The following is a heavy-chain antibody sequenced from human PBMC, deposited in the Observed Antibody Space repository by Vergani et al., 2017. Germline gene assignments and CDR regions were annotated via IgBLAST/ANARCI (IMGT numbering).Heavy chain of an antibody. V-gene: IGHV3-30*04. CDR2: ILFDGSNK. J-gene: IGHJ4*02. CDR3: ARDAGYSYGYGVDY. CDR1: GFTFSSYA. Sequence: VQLVESGGGLVKPGGSLRLSCAASGFTFSSYAMHWVRQAPGKGLEWVAVILFDGSNKYYADSVKGRFTISRDKSKNTLYLQMNSLRAEATAVYYCARDAGYSYGYGVDYWGQGTLVTVSS. D-gene: IGHD5-18*01.